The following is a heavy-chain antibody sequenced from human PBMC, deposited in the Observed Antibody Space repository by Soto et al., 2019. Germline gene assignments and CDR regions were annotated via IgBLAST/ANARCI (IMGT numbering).Heavy chain of an antibody. Sequence: QVPLVQSGAEVKRPGASVKVSCKASGYTFSTYDINWVRQASGHGLEWMGCVNPSSGNTVYAQKFHGRVTMTRDTSISTAYMALSSLESDDTAIYYCARASMYIWSDHWGQGTLVTVSS. D-gene: IGHD1-20*01. J-gene: IGHJ5*02. CDR3: ARASMYIWSDH. CDR2: VNPSSGNT. V-gene: IGHV1-8*01. CDR1: GYTFSTYD.